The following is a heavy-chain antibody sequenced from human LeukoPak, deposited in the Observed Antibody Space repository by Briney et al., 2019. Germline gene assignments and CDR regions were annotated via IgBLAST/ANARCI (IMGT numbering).Heavy chain of an antibody. D-gene: IGHD2-2*01. V-gene: IGHV3-7*05. J-gene: IGHJ4*02. CDR2: IKQDGSDK. CDR1: GFTFSSYA. CDR3: ARTQCISTRCSHYFDS. Sequence: PGGSLRLSCAASGFTFSSYAMSWVRQAPGKGLEWVANIKQDGSDKYYVDSVKGRLTISRDNSKNSLYLQMDSLRAEDTAVYYCARTQCISTRCSHYFDSWGQGTLVTVSS.